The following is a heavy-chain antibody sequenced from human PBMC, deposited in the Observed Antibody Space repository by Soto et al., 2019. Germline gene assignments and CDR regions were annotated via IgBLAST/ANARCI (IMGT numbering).Heavy chain of an antibody. V-gene: IGHV3-53*01. CDR3: ASWRLQEHAYHI. CDR2: VYDTDGT. D-gene: IGHD4-4*01. J-gene: IGHJ3*02. CDR1: GLTVSGKKY. Sequence: DVQLVESGGGLIQPGGSLRLSCEAFGLTVSGKKYMAWVRQAPGKGLEWVSGVYDTDGTYYADSVKGRFTSSRDSSKTIVYLQMNSLRPDDTAVYYCASWRLQEHAYHIWGLGTTVTVSS.